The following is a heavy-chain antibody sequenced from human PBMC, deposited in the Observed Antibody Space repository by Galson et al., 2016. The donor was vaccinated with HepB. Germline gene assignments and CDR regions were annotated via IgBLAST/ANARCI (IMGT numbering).Heavy chain of an antibody. CDR1: GGSISSGSYH. J-gene: IGHJ5*02. Sequence: TLSLTCTVSGGSISSGSYHWSWIRQPAGRGLEWIGRIYSSGSTNYNPSLKSRVSISVDTSKNHLSLRLSSVTAADTAVYFCARGRQGYCGTTGCHSWFDPWGQGTLVSVSS. D-gene: IGHD2-2*01. CDR2: IYSSGST. CDR3: ARGRQGYCGTTGCHSWFDP. V-gene: IGHV4-61*02.